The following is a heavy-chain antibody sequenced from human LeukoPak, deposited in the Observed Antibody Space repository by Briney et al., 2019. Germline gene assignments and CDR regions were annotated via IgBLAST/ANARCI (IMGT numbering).Heavy chain of an antibody. J-gene: IGHJ4*01. Sequence: PGGSLRLSCAASGFTVSSNYMSWVRPAPGRGLEWVSVIYSDGSAYYADSVKGRCTISRDNSKNTLYLQMNSLRAEDTAVYYCAVRRDGYNYFDNWGHGTLVTASS. CDR2: IYSDGSA. D-gene: IGHD5-24*01. CDR1: GFTVSSNY. V-gene: IGHV3-53*01. CDR3: AVRRDGYNYFDN.